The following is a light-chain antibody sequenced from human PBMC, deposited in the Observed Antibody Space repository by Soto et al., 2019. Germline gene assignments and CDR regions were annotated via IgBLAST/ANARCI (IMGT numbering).Light chain of an antibody. CDR1: SSDVGGYNH. V-gene: IGLV2-14*01. CDR2: EVT. CDR3: SSYASSSSYV. J-gene: IGLJ1*01. Sequence: QSVLTQPASVSGSPGQSINISCTGTSSDVGGYNHVSWYQIHPGKAPKLIIYEVTSRPSGVSYRFSGSKSGNSASLTISGLQAEDEADYYCSSYASSSSYVFGGGTKLTVL.